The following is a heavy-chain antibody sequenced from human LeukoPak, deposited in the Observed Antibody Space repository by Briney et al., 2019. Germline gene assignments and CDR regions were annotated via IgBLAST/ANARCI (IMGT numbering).Heavy chain of an antibody. Sequence: PSETLSLTCTVSGGSISSYYWSWVRQPPGKGLEWVGDIYYSGSTNYNPSLKSRLTLSLHTSNHQFSLRLSSVPAADTAVYYCARSSPGYSSTSFDYWGQGTLVTVSS. CDR1: GGSISSYY. D-gene: IGHD6-13*01. V-gene: IGHV4-59*08. CDR3: ARSSPGYSSTSFDY. J-gene: IGHJ4*02. CDR2: IYYSGST.